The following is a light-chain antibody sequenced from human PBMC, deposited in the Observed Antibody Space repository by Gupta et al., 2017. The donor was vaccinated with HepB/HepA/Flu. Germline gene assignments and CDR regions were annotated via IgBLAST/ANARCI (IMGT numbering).Light chain of an antibody. CDR2: SAS. CDR1: QDVNNW. Sequence: DIQMTPTPSSVSASVVDRVTISCRASQDVNNWLAWYQQNPGKAPKLLIYSASTLQSGVPSRFSGSGSGTDFTLTISSLQPEDFATYYCQQADSFPFSFGGGTKVEI. J-gene: IGKJ4*01. CDR3: QQADSFPFS. V-gene: IGKV1-12*01.